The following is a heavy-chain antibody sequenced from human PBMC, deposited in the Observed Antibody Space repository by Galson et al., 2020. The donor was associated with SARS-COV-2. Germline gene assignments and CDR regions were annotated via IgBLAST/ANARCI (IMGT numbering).Heavy chain of an antibody. CDR1: GFNFRTYT. D-gene: IGHD6-19*01. J-gene: IGHJ4*02. Sequence: GESLKISCAASGFNFRTYTMYWVRQAPGKGLEWVALVSYDGAHEDYADSVRGRFTISRDNSKNTLYLQMNSLRPEDTAVYYCAREKEGGSWYFDYWGQGTLVTVSS. CDR2: VSYDGAHE. CDR3: AREKEGGSWYFDY. V-gene: IGHV3-30-3*01.